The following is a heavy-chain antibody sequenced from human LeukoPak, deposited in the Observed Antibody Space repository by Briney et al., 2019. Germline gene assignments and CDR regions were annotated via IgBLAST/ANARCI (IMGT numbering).Heavy chain of an antibody. CDR3: AKDWDYYYYYMDV. D-gene: IGHD3-16*01. CDR1: GFTFSSYG. J-gene: IGHJ6*03. V-gene: IGHV3-33*06. Sequence: PGRSLRLSCAASGFTFSSYGMHWVRQAPGKGLEWVAVIWYDGSNKYYADSVKGRFTISRDNSKNTLYLQMNSLRAEDTAVYYCAKDWDYYYYYMDVWGKGTTVTVSS. CDR2: IWYDGSNK.